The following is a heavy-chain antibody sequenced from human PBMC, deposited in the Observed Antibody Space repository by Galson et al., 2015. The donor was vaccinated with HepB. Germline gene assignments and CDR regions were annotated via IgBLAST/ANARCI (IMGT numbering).Heavy chain of an antibody. D-gene: IGHD2/OR15-2a*01. CDR1: GFTFRSYS. CDR2: ISSGGSTT. V-gene: IGHV3-48*02. J-gene: IGHJ4*02. CDR3: ARGCVSARCSMDF. Sequence: SLRLSCAASGFTFRSYSMNWVRQAPGKGLEWISYISSGGSTTYYADSVMGRFTISRDKATNSLYLQMNSLRDEDTAVYYCARGCVSARCSMDFWGQGTLVTASS.